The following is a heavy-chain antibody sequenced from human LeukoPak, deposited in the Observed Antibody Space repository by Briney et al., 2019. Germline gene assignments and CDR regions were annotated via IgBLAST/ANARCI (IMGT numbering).Heavy chain of an antibody. CDR1: GYTFTGYY. J-gene: IGHJ4*02. CDR3: AKDPSPSGYYFDY. D-gene: IGHD6-6*01. V-gene: IGHV3-30*02. Sequence: SCKASGYTFTGYYMHWVRQAPGKGLEWVAFIRYDGSNKYYADSVKGRFTISRDNSKNTLYLQMNSLRAEDTAVYYCAKDPSPSGYYFDYWGQGTLVTVSS. CDR2: IRYDGSNK.